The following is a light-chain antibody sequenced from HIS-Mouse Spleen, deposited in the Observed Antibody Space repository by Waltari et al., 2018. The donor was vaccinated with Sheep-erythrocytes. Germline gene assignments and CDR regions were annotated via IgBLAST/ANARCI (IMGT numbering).Light chain of an antibody. V-gene: IGLV2-23*01. Sequence: QSALTQPASVSGSPGQSITISCTGTSSDVGSYNLVSWYQQHPDKAPNLMIYEGSKRTSGVSNRFSGSKSGNTASLTISGLQAEDEADYYCCSYAGSSTPWVFGGGTKLTVL. CDR2: EGS. CDR3: CSYAGSSTPWV. J-gene: IGLJ3*02. CDR1: SSDVGSYNL.